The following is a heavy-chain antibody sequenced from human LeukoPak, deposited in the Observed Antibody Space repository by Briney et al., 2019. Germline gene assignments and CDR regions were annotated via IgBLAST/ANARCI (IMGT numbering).Heavy chain of an antibody. V-gene: IGHV3-48*03. J-gene: IGHJ4*02. CDR2: IGGSGTI. D-gene: IGHD1-26*01. CDR3: ARDRTVGVPGSLYFDD. Sequence: GESLRLSCAASGFAFGSYEMNWVRQAPGKGPEWISYIGGSGTINYAASVKGRFTISRDAAKNSLYLEMISLTAEDTAVYYCARDRTVGVPGSLYFDDWGQGTLVTVSS. CDR1: GFAFGSYE.